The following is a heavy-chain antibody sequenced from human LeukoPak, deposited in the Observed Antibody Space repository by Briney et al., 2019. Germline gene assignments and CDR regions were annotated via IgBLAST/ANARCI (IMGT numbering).Heavy chain of an antibody. CDR3: AKLVPSDDFWSGYFGWFDP. J-gene: IGHJ5*02. CDR1: GFTFSSYA. CDR2: ISGSGGST. V-gene: IGHV3-23*01. D-gene: IGHD3-3*01. Sequence: PGGSLRLSCAASGFTFSSYAMSWVRQAPGKGLEWVSAISGSGGSTYYADSVKGRFTISRDNSKNTLYLQMNSLRAEDTAVYYCAKLVPSDDFWSGYFGWFDPWGQGTLVTVSS.